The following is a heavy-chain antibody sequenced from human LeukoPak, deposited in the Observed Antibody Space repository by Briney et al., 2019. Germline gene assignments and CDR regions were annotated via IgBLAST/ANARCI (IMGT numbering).Heavy chain of an antibody. CDR3: AREGVGIVATTTADY. D-gene: IGHD5-12*01. J-gene: IGHJ4*02. CDR2: ISAYNGNT. CDR1: GYTFTSYG. Sequence: GASVKVSCKASGYTFTSYGISWVRQAPGQGLEWMGWISAYNGNTNYAQKLQGRVTMTTDTSTSTAYMELRSLRSDDTAVYYCAREGVGIVATTTADYWGQGTLVTVSS. V-gene: IGHV1-18*01.